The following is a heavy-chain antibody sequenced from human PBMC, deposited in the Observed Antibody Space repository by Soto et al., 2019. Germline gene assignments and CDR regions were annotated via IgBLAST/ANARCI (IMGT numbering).Heavy chain of an antibody. J-gene: IGHJ6*02. D-gene: IGHD3-16*02. CDR3: AKDLLADRNYYGMDV. Sequence: GGSLRLSCAASGFTFSSYAMSWVRQAPGKGLEWVSAISGSGGSTYYADSVKGRFTISRDNSKNTPYLQMNSLRAEDTAVYYCAKDLLADRNYYGMDVWGQGTTVTVSS. CDR1: GFTFSSYA. V-gene: IGHV3-23*01. CDR2: ISGSGGST.